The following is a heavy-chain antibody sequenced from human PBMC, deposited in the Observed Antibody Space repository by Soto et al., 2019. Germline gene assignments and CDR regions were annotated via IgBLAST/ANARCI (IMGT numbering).Heavy chain of an antibody. CDR3: ASYGGDFWSGYSPAGYYYHMDV. CDR1: GYTFTSYD. D-gene: IGHD3-3*01. CDR2: MNPNSGNT. J-gene: IGHJ6*03. V-gene: IGHV1-8*01. Sequence: GASVKVSCKASGYTFTSYDINWVRQATGQGLEWMGWMNPNSGNTGYAQKFQGRVTMTRNTSISTAYMELSSLRSEDTAVYYCASYGGDFWSGYSPAGYYYHMDVWGKGTTVNVS.